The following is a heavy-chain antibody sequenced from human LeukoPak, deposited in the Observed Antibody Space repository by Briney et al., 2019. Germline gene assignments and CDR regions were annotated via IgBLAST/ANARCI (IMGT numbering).Heavy chain of an antibody. CDR1: GYTFTSYD. Sequence: ASVKVSCKASGYTFTSYDINWVRQATGQGLEWMGWMNPNSGNTGYAQKFQGRVTMTRNTSISTAYMELSSLRSEDTAVYYCARAPSSYYDFWSGYYYYYYYMDVWGEGTTVTVSS. CDR2: MNPNSGNT. V-gene: IGHV1-8*01. J-gene: IGHJ6*03. CDR3: ARAPSSYYDFWSGYYYYYYYMDV. D-gene: IGHD3-3*01.